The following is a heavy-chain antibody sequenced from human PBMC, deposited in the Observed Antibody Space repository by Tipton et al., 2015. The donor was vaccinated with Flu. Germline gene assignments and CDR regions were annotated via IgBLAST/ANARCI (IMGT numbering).Heavy chain of an antibody. D-gene: IGHD1-14*01. CDR1: GYTFTDNY. CDR2: VSPKSGDT. J-gene: IGHJ4*02. CDR3: ARGVNHAFDL. V-gene: IGHV1-2*02. Sequence: QLVQSGAEVKKPGASVKVSCKASGYTFTDNYLHWVRQAPGQGLEWMGWVSPKSGDTKYAQKFQGRVTMTRDASINTTYMDLSRLRSDDTAVYYCARGVNHAFDLWGQGTLVTVSS.